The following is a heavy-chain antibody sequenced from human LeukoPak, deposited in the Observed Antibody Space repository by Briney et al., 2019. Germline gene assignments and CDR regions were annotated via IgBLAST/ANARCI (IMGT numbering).Heavy chain of an antibody. V-gene: IGHV3-48*03. D-gene: IGHD1-26*01. Sequence: GGSLRLSCAASGFTFSSYAMSWVRQAPGKGLEWVSAISSSGSTIYYADSVKGRFISSRDNTKNSLYLQMNSLRAEDTAIYYCARDLRIVSGSYLDYWGQGTLVTVSS. J-gene: IGHJ4*02. CDR3: ARDLRIVSGSYLDY. CDR2: ISSSGSTI. CDR1: GFTFSSYA.